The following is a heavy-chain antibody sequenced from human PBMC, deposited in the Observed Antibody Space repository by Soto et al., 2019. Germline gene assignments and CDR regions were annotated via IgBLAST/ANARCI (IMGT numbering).Heavy chain of an antibody. Sequence: GSLRLSCAASGFTFGGYGMHWVRQAPGKGLEWAAAISYDGRNTYYADSVQGRFAISRDNSKNTMYLQMNSLRVEDTAVYYCARAKWHDGSGRVREFDXWGQGALVTISS. CDR2: ISYDGRNT. CDR1: GFTFGGYG. D-gene: IGHD3-10*01. J-gene: IGHJ4*02. V-gene: IGHV3-33*01. CDR3: ARAKWHDGSGRVREFDX.